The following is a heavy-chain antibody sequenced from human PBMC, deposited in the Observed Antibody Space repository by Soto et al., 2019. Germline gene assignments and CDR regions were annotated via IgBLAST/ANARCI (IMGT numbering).Heavy chain of an antibody. CDR3: AASGDIVVVVAATDDY. J-gene: IGHJ4*02. D-gene: IGHD2-15*01. CDR1: GFTFSSYS. V-gene: IGHV3-21*01. Sequence: ESGGGLVKPGGSLRLSCAASGFTFSSYSMNWVRQAPGKGLEWVSSISSSSSYIYYADSVKGRFTISRDNAKNSLYLQMNSLRAEDTAVYYCAASGDIVVVVAATDDYWGQGTLVTVSS. CDR2: ISSSSSYI.